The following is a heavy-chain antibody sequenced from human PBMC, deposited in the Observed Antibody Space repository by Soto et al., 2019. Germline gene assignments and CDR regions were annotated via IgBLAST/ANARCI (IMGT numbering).Heavy chain of an antibody. Sequence: EVQLVESGGGLVQPGGSLGLSCAASGFTFSDHYMEWVRQAPGNGLEWVGRIRNKANSYYTEYAASVKGRYNISRDDSKNLRFLQMISLETDDTAVYYCVRDSGSYTRAFDIWGPGTMVTGSS. CDR3: VRDSGSYTRAFDI. CDR1: GFTFSDHY. D-gene: IGHD1-26*01. CDR2: IRNKANSYYT. V-gene: IGHV3-72*01. J-gene: IGHJ3*02.